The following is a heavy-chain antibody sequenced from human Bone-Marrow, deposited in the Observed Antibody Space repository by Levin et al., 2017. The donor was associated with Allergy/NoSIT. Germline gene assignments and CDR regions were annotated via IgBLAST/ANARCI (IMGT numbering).Heavy chain of an antibody. Sequence: SETLSLTCDVSGGSVSSDTYFWSWIRQPPGKGLEWIGSISYSGSSNYNSSLESRITMSIDTSKNHFSLKLRSVTAADTAVYYCARDWITAPRYMDVWGKGTTVTVSS. CDR3: ARDWITAPRYMDV. CDR1: GGSVSSDTYF. J-gene: IGHJ6*03. V-gene: IGHV4-61*03. CDR2: ISYSGSS. D-gene: IGHD2-2*03.